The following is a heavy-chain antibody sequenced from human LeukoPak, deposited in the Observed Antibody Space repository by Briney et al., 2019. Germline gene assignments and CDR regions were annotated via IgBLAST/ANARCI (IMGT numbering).Heavy chain of an antibody. CDR2: ISGSGRTV. CDR1: GFTFSNVW. J-gene: IGHJ4*02. Sequence: GGSLRLSCAASGFTFSNVWMSWVRQAPGKGLEWISYISGSGRTVYYADSVKGRFTISRDNTKNSLFLQMNSLRAEDTAIYYCARGLNRAFDYWGQGTLVTVSS. D-gene: IGHD2/OR15-2a*01. CDR3: ARGLNRAFDY. V-gene: IGHV3-11*04.